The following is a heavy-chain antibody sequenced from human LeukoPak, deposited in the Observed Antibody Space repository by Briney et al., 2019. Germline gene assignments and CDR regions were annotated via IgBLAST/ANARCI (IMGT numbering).Heavy chain of an antibody. Sequence: PGGSLRLSCAASGFTFSSYAMSWVRQAPGKGLEWVSGISGSGGATYNADSVKGRFTISRDNSKNTLYLQMDSLRAEDTAVYYCAKAPGSRYFSAIPDSWGQGTLVTVSS. J-gene: IGHJ4*02. V-gene: IGHV3-23*01. CDR2: ISGSGGAT. CDR3: AKAPGSRYFSAIPDS. CDR1: GFTFSSYA. D-gene: IGHD3-9*01.